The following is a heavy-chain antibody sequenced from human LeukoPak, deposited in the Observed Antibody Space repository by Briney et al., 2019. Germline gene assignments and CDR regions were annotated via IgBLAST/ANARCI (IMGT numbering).Heavy chain of an antibody. CDR3: ARDISYYGSGRPDV. Sequence: PGGSLRLSCAASGFTFSSYSMNWVRQAPGKGLEWVSSISSSSSYIYYADSVKGRFTISRDNAKNSLYLQMNSLRAEDTAVYYCARDISYYGSGRPDVWGKGTTVTVSP. V-gene: IGHV3-21*01. D-gene: IGHD3-10*01. CDR1: GFTFSSYS. CDR2: ISSSSSYI. J-gene: IGHJ6*04.